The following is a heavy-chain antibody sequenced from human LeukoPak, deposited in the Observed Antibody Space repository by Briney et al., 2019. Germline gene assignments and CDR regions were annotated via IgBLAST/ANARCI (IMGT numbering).Heavy chain of an antibody. V-gene: IGHV3-23*01. CDR3: AEGSHGDRTFYHYFYMDV. D-gene: IGHD4-17*01. J-gene: IGHJ6*03. CDR2: ISDSGGRT. CDR1: GFTFSNYA. Sequence: GGSLRLSCAASGFTFSNYAMNWVRQAPGKGLEWVSGISDSGGRTYYADSVKGRFTISRDNSKNTLYLQMNSLRAEDTAVYYCAEGSHGDRTFYHYFYMDVWGKGTTVTVSS.